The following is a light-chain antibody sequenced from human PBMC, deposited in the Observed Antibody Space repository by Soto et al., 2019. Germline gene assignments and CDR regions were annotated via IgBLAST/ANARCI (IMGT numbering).Light chain of an antibody. V-gene: IGLV1-40*01. CDR2: ANS. J-gene: IGLJ1*01. Sequence: QSVLTQPPSVSGAPGQRVTISCTGGSSNIGAGFDVHWYQQLPGTAPKLLIYANSIRPSGVPGRFSGSKSGTSASLAITGLQAEDGTDYYCQSYDSSLSGYVFGTGTKVTV. CDR1: SSNIGAGFD. CDR3: QSYDSSLSGYV.